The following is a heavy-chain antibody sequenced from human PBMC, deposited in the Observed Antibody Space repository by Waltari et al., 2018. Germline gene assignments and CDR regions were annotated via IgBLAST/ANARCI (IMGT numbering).Heavy chain of an antibody. J-gene: IGHJ6*03. Sequence: QVQLQESGPGLVKPSQTLSLTCTVSGGSISSGSSYWSWIRQPAGKGLEWIGRIYTSGSTNYNPSLKSRVTISVDTSKNQFSLKLSSVTAADTAVYYCARAGNRAAAAPSLGYYYYMDVWGKGTTVTVSS. CDR3: ARAGNRAAAAPSLGYYYYMDV. CDR2: IYTSGST. CDR1: GGSISSGSSY. V-gene: IGHV4-61*02. D-gene: IGHD6-13*01.